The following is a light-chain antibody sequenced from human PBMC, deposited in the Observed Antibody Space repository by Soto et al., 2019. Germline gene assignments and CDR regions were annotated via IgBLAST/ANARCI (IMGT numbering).Light chain of an antibody. J-gene: IGKJ1*01. CDR3: QQYYSYPPWT. CDR1: QGISSY. Sequence: AIRMTQSPSSFSASTGARVPITCRASQGISSYLAWYQQKPGKAPKLLIYAASTLQSGVPSRFSGSGSGTDFTLTISCLQSEDFATYYCQQYYSYPPWTFGQGTKVDIK. V-gene: IGKV1-8*01. CDR2: AAS.